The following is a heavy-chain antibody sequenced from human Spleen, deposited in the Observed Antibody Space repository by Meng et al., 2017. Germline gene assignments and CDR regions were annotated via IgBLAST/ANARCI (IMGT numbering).Heavy chain of an antibody. CDR3: TRTASDYSYADY. CDR1: GFTFSGSA. D-gene: IGHD5-18*01. V-gene: IGHV3-73*01. Sequence: GESLKISCAASGFTFSGSAMHWVRQASGKGLEWVGRIRSKANSYATAYAASVKGRFTISRDDSKNTAYLQMNSLKTEDTVVYYCTRTASDYSYADYWGQGTLVTVSS. CDR2: IRSKANSYAT. J-gene: IGHJ4*02.